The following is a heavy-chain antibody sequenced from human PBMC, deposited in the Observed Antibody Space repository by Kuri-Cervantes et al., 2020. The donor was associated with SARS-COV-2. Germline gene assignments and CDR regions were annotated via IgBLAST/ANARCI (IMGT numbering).Heavy chain of an antibody. CDR1: VYTYTSYY. CDR2: INAYNGNT. J-gene: IGHJ6*02. Sequence: ASVKVSCKASVYTYTSYYMHWVRQAPGQGLEWMGWINAYNGNTNYAQKLQGRVTMTTDTYTSTAYMELRSLRSDDTAVYYCAGGIVVVPAAIPKTYYDGMDVWGQGTTVTVSS. CDR3: AGGIVVVPAAIPKTYYDGMDV. D-gene: IGHD2-2*02. V-gene: IGHV1-18*04.